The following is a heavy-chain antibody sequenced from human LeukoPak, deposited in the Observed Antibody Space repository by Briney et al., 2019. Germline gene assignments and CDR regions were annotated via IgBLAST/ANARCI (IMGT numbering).Heavy chain of an antibody. J-gene: IGHJ5*02. CDR3: ARGLGYCSGGSCYSFRYNWFDP. V-gene: IGHV4-34*01. Sequence: SETLSLTCAVYGGSFSGYYWSWIRQPPGKGLEWIGKINHSGSTNYNPSLKSRVTISVDTSKNQFSLKLSSVTAADTAVYYCARGLGYCSGGSCYSFRYNWFDPWGQGTLVTVSS. CDR1: GGSFSGYY. CDR2: INHSGST. D-gene: IGHD2-15*01.